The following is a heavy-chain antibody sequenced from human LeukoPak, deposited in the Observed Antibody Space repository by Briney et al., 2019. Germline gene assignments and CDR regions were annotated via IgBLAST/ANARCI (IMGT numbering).Heavy chain of an antibody. D-gene: IGHD3-22*01. J-gene: IGHJ3*02. CDR2: IFYTGRV. CDR3: ARATYYYDSSGYYDAFDI. CDR1: GGSISSGVYY. Sequence: TSEPLSLTCTVSGGSISSGVYYWSWIRQHPGKGLEWMGYIFYTGRVSYNPSLKSRITISVDSTRNHFSLEVSSVTAADTAVYYCARATYYYDSSGYYDAFDIWGQGTMVTVSS. V-gene: IGHV4-30-4*01.